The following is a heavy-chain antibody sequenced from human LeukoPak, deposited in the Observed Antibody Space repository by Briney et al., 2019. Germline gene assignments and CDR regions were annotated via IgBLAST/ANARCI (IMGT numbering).Heavy chain of an antibody. CDR1: GFTFSSYS. V-gene: IGHV3-21*01. CDR3: ESGGITVTGLEY. J-gene: IGHJ4*02. CDR2: ISSSSSYI. Sequence: GGSLRLSCAASGFTFSSYSMNWVRQAPGKGLEWVSSISSSSSYIYYADSVKGRFTITRDNAKNSLYLQMNSLRPEDTAVYYCESGGITVTGLEYWGQGTLVTVSS. D-gene: IGHD4-17*01.